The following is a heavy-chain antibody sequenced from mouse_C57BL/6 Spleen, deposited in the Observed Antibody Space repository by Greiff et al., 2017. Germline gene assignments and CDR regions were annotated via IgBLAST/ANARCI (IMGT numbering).Heavy chain of an antibody. CDR3: ARETAGDAMDY. CDR1: GFTFSDYG. CDR2: ISSGSSTI. Sequence: EVNLVESGGGLVKPGGSLKLSCAASGFTFSDYGMHWVRQAPEKGLEWVAYISSGSSTIYYADTVKGRFTISRDNAKNTLFLQMTSLRSEDTAMYYCARETAGDAMDYWGQGTSVTVSS. J-gene: IGHJ4*01. V-gene: IGHV5-17*01. D-gene: IGHD3-2*01.